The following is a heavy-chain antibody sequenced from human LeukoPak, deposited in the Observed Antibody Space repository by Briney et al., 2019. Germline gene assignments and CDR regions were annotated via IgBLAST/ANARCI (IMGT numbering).Heavy chain of an antibody. J-gene: IGHJ6*02. CDR1: GFTFGDYA. CDR2: IRSKAYGGTT. CDR3: TRDWSVATIPGYYYYYGMDV. Sequence: GGSLRLSCTASGFTFGDYAMSWVRQAPGKGLEWVGFIRSKAYGGTTEYAASVKGRFTISRDDSKSIAYLQMNSLKTEDTAVYYCTRDWSVATIPGYYYYYGMDVWGRGTTVTVSS. V-gene: IGHV3-49*04. D-gene: IGHD5-12*01.